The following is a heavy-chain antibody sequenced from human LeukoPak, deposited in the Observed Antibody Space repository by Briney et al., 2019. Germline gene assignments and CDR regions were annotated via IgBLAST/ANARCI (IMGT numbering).Heavy chain of an antibody. CDR2: INPNSGGT. J-gene: IGHJ4*02. D-gene: IGHD3-22*01. Sequence: ASVKVSCKASGYTFTGYYMHWVRQAPGQGLEWMGWINPNSGGTNYAQKFQGRVTMTRDTSISTAYMELSRLRSDDTAVYYCARDSYYDSSSYPGPFDYWGQGTLVTVSS. V-gene: IGHV1-2*02. CDR3: ARDSYYDSSSYPGPFDY. CDR1: GYTFTGYY.